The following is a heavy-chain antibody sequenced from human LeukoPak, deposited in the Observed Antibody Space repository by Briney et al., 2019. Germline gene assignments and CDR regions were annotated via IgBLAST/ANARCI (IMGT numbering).Heavy chain of an antibody. CDR2: IYSSGST. CDR1: GVSISSSSYY. D-gene: IGHD2-2*01. J-gene: IGHJ4*02. Sequence: SETLSLTCNVSGVSISSSSYYWGWIRQPPGKGLEWIGSIYSSGSTYYNSSLKSRVTISIDTSKNQVSLKMGSVTAADTAVYYCARLGPAAMPAVYYYFDYWGQGTLVTVSS. V-gene: IGHV4-39*01. CDR3: ARLGPAAMPAVYYYFDY.